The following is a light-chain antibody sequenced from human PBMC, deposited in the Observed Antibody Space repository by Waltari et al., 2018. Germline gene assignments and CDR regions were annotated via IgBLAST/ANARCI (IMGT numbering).Light chain of an antibody. CDR2: WAS. J-gene: IGKJ1*01. CDR1: QSVLYSSNNKNY. V-gene: IGKV4-1*01. CDR3: QQYYRSRT. Sequence: DIVMTQSPDSLAVSLGERATINCKSSQSVLYSSNNKNYLAWYQQKPGQPPKLLIRWASTREAGVPDRCSRSGSGTDFSLTISSLETEDVAVYYCQQYYRSRTFGQGTRVEIK.